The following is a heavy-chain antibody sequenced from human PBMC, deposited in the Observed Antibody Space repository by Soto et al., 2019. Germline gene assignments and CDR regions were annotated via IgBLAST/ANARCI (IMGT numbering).Heavy chain of an antibody. CDR1: GYALINYY. Sequence: QVQLVPSGAEVKEPGASVKDSCKASGYALINYYTHWVRQAPAQGPEWMGAINRSGGTTDYAWKFQGRVTMTRGTSTRTLYMELSSLTSEDTAVYYCARKSNGNYYYYIDVWGKGTTVTVSS. CDR2: INRSGGTT. D-gene: IGHD1-1*01. V-gene: IGHV1-46*03. CDR3: ARKSNGNYYYYIDV. J-gene: IGHJ6*03.